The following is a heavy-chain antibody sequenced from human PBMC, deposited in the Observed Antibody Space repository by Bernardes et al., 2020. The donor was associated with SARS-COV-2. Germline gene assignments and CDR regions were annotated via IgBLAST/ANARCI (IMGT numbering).Heavy chain of an antibody. CDR3: ARDREGSSGSYARFEY. J-gene: IGHJ4*02. CDR2: ISSSSGDI. V-gene: IGHV3-48*02. D-gene: IGHD3-22*01. CDR1: GFSFSAYS. Sequence: GGSLRLSCAASGFSFSAYSMNWVRQAPGKGLEWVSYISSSSGDISYADSVKGRFTSSRDNAKNSLYLQMNSLRDEDTAVYYCARDREGSSGSYARFEYWGRGTLVTVSS.